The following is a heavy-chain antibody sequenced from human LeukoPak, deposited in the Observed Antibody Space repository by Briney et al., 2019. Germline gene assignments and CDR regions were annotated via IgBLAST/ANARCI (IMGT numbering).Heavy chain of an antibody. J-gene: IGHJ4*02. CDR2: ISGSGGTT. CDR3: TTVYYYPYY. V-gene: IGHV3-23*01. CDR1: GFTFSSYA. Sequence: GGSLRLSCAASGFTFSSYAMHWVRQAPGKGLEWVSVISGSGGTTYYADSVKGRFTISRDNSKNTLYLQMNSLKTEDTAVYYCTTVYYYPYYCGQGTLVTVSS. D-gene: IGHD3-22*01.